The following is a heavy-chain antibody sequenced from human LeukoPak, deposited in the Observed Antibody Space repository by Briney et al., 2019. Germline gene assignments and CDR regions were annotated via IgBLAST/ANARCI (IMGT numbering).Heavy chain of an antibody. V-gene: IGHV1-69*04. J-gene: IGHJ4*02. Sequence: SVKVSCRASGGTFSSYAISWVRQAPGQGLEWMGRIIPILGIANYAQKFQGRVTITADKSTSTAYMELSSLRSEDTAVYYCASIAAADSPIDYWGQGTLVTVSS. CDR1: GGTFSSYA. CDR2: IIPILGIA. CDR3: ASIAAADSPIDY. D-gene: IGHD6-13*01.